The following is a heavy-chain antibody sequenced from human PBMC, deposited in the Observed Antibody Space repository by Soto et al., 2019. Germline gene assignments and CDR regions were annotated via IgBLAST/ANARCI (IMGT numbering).Heavy chain of an antibody. CDR2: ISGSGGST. J-gene: IGHJ4*02. V-gene: IGHV3-23*01. Sequence: EVQLLESGGGLVQPGGSLRLSCAASGFTFSSYAMSWVRQAPGKGLEWVSAISGSGGSTYYADSVKGRFTISRDNSKNTLYLQMNSLRAEDTAVYYCAKTHYDILTGYQPEDYWGQGTLVTVSS. CDR3: AKTHYDILTGYQPEDY. CDR1: GFTFSSYA. D-gene: IGHD3-9*01.